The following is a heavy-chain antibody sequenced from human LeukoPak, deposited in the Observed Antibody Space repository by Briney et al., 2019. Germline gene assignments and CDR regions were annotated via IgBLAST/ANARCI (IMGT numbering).Heavy chain of an antibody. D-gene: IGHD3-22*01. Sequence: GESLKISCEASGYNFIHYWIGWVRQVPGKGLEWMGIIYPADSDTKYSPSFHGQVTISADKSISTAYVQLVNLKPSDTAIYYCARRNWNSGYYLDLWGQGTPVTVSS. J-gene: IGHJ4*02. CDR2: IYPADSDT. CDR1: GYNFIHYW. CDR3: ARRNWNSGYYLDL. V-gene: IGHV5-51*01.